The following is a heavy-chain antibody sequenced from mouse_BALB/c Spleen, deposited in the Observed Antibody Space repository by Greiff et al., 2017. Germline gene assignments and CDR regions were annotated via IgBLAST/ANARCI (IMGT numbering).Heavy chain of an antibody. V-gene: IGHV5-17*02. J-gene: IGHJ4*01. CDR2: ISSGSSTI. D-gene: IGHD2-1*01. CDR3: ARSGYGNDAMDY. CDR1: GFTFSSFG. Sequence: EVKLMESGGGLVQPGGSRKLSCAASGFTFSSFGMHWVRQAPEKGLEWVAYISSGSSTIYYADTVKGRFTISRDNPKNTLFLQMTSLRSEDTAMYYCARSGYGNDAMDYWGQGTSVTVSS.